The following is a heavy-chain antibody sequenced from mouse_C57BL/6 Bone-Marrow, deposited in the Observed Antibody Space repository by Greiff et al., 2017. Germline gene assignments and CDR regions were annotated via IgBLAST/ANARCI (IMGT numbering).Heavy chain of an antibody. CDR3: ARDCDYGSSTWYFDV. CDR2: ISYDGSN. J-gene: IGHJ1*03. V-gene: IGHV3-6*01. CDR1: GYSITSGYY. Sequence: ESGPGLVKPSQSLSLTCSVTGYSITSGYYWNWIRQFPGNKLEWMGYISYDGSNNYNPSLKNRISITRDTSKNQFFLKLNSVTTEDTATYYCARDCDYGSSTWYFDVWGTGTTVTVSS. D-gene: IGHD1-1*01.